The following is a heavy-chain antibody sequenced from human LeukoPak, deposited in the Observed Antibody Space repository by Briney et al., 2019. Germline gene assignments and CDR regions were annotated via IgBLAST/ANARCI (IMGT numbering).Heavy chain of an antibody. V-gene: IGHV1-2*02. CDR1: GYTFTGFY. J-gene: IGHJ1*01. Sequence: ASVKVSCKTSGYTFTGFYMHWIRQAPGQGLEYMGWINPNTGGTQYAQKFQGRVTMTRDTSISTAYLELSGLRSDDTAAYYCASPNDSGYYYRYFHHWGQGTLVTVSS. D-gene: IGHD3-22*01. CDR3: ASPNDSGYYYRYFHH. CDR2: INPNTGGT.